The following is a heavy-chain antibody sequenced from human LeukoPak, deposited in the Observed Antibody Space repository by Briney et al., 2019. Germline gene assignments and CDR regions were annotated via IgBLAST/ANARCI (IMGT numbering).Heavy chain of an antibody. V-gene: IGHV3-23*01. D-gene: IGHD3-16*02. CDR3: AKDGNMITFGGVIPLDY. Sequence: GGSMRLSCAASGFTFSSYAMSWVRQAPGKGLEWVSAIGGSGGSTNYADSVKGRFTTSRDNSKNTLYLQMNSLRAEDTAVYYCAKDGNMITFGGVIPLDYWGQGTLVTVSS. J-gene: IGHJ4*02. CDR1: GFTFSSYA. CDR2: IGGSGGST.